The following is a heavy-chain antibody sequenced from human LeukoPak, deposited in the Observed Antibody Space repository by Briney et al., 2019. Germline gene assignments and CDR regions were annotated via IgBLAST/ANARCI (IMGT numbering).Heavy chain of an antibody. CDR3: ARDLTHYDFWSGYYYYYMDV. CDR1: GGSISNFY. CDR2: IYYSGTT. Sequence: SETLSLTCTVSGGSISNFYWSWIRQPPGKGLEWIGYIYYSGTTKYNPSLKSRVTISVDTSKNQFSLKLSSVTAADTAVYYCARDLTHYDFWSGYYYYYMDVWGKGTTVTVSS. J-gene: IGHJ6*03. D-gene: IGHD3-3*01. V-gene: IGHV4-59*08.